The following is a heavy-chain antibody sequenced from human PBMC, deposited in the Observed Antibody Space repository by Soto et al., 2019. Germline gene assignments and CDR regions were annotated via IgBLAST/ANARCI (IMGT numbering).Heavy chain of an antibody. Sequence: GVLRLSCAASGFTFSSYAMSWVRQAPGKGLEWVSGISGSGGSTYYADSVKGRFTISRDNSKNTLYLQMNSLRAEDTAVYYCAKVMVKNWFDPWGQGTLVTVSS. D-gene: IGHD5-18*01. CDR1: GFTFSSYA. J-gene: IGHJ5*02. CDR3: AKVMVKNWFDP. CDR2: ISGSGGST. V-gene: IGHV3-23*01.